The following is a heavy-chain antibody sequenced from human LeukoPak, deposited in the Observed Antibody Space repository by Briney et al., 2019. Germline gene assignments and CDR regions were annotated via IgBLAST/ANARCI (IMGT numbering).Heavy chain of an antibody. CDR1: GFTFSTYA. CDR2: INWNGGST. Sequence: PGGSLRLSCAASGFTFSTYAMGWVRQAPGKGLEWVSGINWNGGSTGYADSVKGRFTISRDNAKNSLYLQMNSLRAEDTALYYCARVLGSMLRFLEWFDAFDIWGQGTMVTVSS. CDR3: ARVLGSMLRFLEWFDAFDI. D-gene: IGHD3-3*01. V-gene: IGHV3-20*04. J-gene: IGHJ3*02.